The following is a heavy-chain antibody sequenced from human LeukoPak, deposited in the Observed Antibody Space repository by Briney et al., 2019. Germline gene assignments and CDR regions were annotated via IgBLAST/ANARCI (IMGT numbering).Heavy chain of an antibody. V-gene: IGHV1-2*02. J-gene: IGHJ6*02. CDR3: ARDPIVQAGYCYGMDV. Sequence: ASVKVSCKASGYTFTAYYMHWVRQAPGQGLEWMGWINPNSGATNYAQNFQGRVSMTADTSISTAYLDLSRLRSDDSAVYYCARDPIVQAGYCYGMDVWGQGTTVTVSS. CDR2: INPNSGAT. D-gene: IGHD2-8*01. CDR1: GYTFTAYY.